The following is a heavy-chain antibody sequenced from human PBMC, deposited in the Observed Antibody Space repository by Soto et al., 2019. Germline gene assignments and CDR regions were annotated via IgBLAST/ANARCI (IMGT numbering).Heavy chain of an antibody. Sequence: PSDTLSLTCAVYGGSFSGYFWSWVRQNPGKGLEWIGHVFHSGRTYYNPSLSGRVSILVDTSMNQFSLNLNSVTAADTAVYYCARWVEVSLDYFDSWGQGTPVTVSS. J-gene: IGHJ4*02. CDR3: ARWVEVSLDYFDS. V-gene: IGHV4-34*09. CDR1: GGSFSGYF. D-gene: IGHD2-15*01. CDR2: VFHSGRT.